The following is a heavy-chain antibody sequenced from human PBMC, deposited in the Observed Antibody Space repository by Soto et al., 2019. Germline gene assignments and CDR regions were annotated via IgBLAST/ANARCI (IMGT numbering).Heavy chain of an antibody. V-gene: IGHV3-21*06. Sequence: PGGSLRLSCAASGFTFTKYSMNWVRQAPGKGLEWVSSISSTTNYIYYGDSMKGRFTISRDNAKNSLYLEMNSLRAEDTAVYYCARESEDLTSNFDYWGQGTLVTVSS. CDR2: ISSTTNYI. CDR1: GFTFTKYS. CDR3: ARESEDLTSNFDY. J-gene: IGHJ4*02.